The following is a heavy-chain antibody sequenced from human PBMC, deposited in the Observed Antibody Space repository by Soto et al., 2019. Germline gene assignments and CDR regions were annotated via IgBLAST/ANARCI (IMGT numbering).Heavy chain of an antibody. D-gene: IGHD1-26*01. J-gene: IGHJ3*01. CDR1: GYAFSSFG. V-gene: IGHV1-18*01. Sequence: QLVQSGAEVKNPGTSVKVSCTASGYAFSSFGIDWVRQAPGQSLEWMGWISPYNGKTKYAENLNDRVTLTTDASTTTAYMELRSLTSGDTAMYYCARESTVGSNAGSSCDVWGQGTVVAVSS. CDR2: ISPYNGKT. CDR3: ARESTVGSNAGSSCDV.